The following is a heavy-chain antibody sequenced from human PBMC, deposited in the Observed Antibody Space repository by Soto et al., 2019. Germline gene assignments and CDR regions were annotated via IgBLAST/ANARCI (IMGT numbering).Heavy chain of an antibody. J-gene: IGHJ2*01. D-gene: IGHD1-26*01. V-gene: IGHV3-74*01. Sequence: GGSLRLSCAASGFTFGSYGMHWVRQAPGKGLEWVSGISSDGSSTSYADSVKGRFTISRDNAKNTLYLQMNSLRAEDTAVYYCARGGSLNWYFDLWGRGTLVTVSS. CDR2: ISSDGSST. CDR3: ARGGSLNWYFDL. CDR1: GFTFGSYG.